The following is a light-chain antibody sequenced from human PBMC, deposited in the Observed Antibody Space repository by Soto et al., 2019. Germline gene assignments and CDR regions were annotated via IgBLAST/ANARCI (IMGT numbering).Light chain of an antibody. CDR1: QSVSSY. CDR3: QQRSIWPWT. J-gene: IGKJ1*01. Sequence: EIVLTQSPATLSLSPGERATLSCRASQSVSSYLAWYQQKPGLPPRLLIYDASNRATGIPARFSGSGSGTDFTLTISSLEPEDFAVYYCQQRSIWPWTFGQGTKVEIK. V-gene: IGKV3-11*01. CDR2: DAS.